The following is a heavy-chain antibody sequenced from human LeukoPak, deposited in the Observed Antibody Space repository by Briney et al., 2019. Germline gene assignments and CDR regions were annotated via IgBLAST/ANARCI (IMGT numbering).Heavy chain of an antibody. CDR3: ARHSSSWSGWMLY. Sequence: SVKVSCKASGGTFSSYAISWVRQAPGQGLEWMGGIIPIFGTANYAQKFQGRVTITADESTSTAYMELSSLRSEDTAVYYCARHSSSWSGWMLYWGQGTLVTVSS. J-gene: IGHJ4*02. V-gene: IGHV1-69*13. CDR2: IIPIFGTA. CDR1: GGTFSSYA. D-gene: IGHD6-13*01.